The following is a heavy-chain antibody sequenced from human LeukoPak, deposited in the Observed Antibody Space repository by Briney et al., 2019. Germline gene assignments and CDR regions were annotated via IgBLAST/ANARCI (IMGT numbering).Heavy chain of an antibody. CDR2: ISSNGGST. CDR1: GFTFSRYA. Sequence: GGSLRLSCAASGFTFSRYAMHWVRQAPGKGLEYVSAISSNGGSTYYANSVKGRFTISRDNSKNTLYLQMGSLRAEDMAVYYCARSPVRDGYNIFDYWGQGTLVTVSS. J-gene: IGHJ4*02. D-gene: IGHD5-24*01. CDR3: ARSPVRDGYNIFDY. V-gene: IGHV3-64*01.